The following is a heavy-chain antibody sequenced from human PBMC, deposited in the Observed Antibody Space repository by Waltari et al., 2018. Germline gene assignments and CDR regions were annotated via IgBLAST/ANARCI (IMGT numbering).Heavy chain of an antibody. J-gene: IGHJ4*02. D-gene: IGHD3-16*01. CDR2: VDPEDGET. CDR3: ATFGYLGESPVWDY. CDR1: GYTFTDYY. V-gene: IGHV1-69-2*01. Sequence: KVSGYTFTDYYMHWVQQAPGKGLEWMGLVDPEDGETIYAEKFQGRVTITADTSTDTAYMELSSLRSEDTAVYYCATFGYLGESPVWDYWGQGTLVTVSS.